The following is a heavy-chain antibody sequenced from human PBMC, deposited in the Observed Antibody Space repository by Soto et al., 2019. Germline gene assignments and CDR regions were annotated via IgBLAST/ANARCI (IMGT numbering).Heavy chain of an antibody. J-gene: IGHJ5*01. D-gene: IGHD1-7*01. V-gene: IGHV4-59*08. CDR3: VRHNPTDNWNYDS. CDR1: GGSIRNYY. Sequence: SETLSLTCTLSGGSIRNYYWSWIRQSPGKGLEWIGYISYRGTTTYAPSLASRVTISVDTSKNQFSLRLTSVTAADTAVYYCVRHNPTDNWNYDSWGQGTLVTVSS. CDR2: ISYRGTT.